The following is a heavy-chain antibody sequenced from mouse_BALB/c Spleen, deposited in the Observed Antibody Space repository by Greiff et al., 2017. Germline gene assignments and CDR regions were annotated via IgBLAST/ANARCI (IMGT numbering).Heavy chain of an antibody. CDR3: ARPTVVAKLDY. J-gene: IGHJ2*01. Sequence: QVQLQQSGPELVKPGASVKMSCKASGFPFTDHVISWVKQRTGQGLEWIGDIYPGSGSTYYNEKFKGKATLTADKSSNTAYMPLSSLTSEDSAVYCCARPTVVAKLDYWGQGTTLTVSS. CDR2: IYPGSGST. D-gene: IGHD1-1*01. CDR1: GFPFTDHV. V-gene: IGHV1-81*01.